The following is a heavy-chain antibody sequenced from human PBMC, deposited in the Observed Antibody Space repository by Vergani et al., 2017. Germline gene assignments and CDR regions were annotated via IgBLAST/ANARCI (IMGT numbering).Heavy chain of an antibody. V-gene: IGHV4-39*01. CDR3: AGGKYESDSTSHFRGRYLYV. CDR2: LYNSGNG. J-gene: IGHJ2*01. D-gene: IGHD1-26*01. CDR1: GDSIISRSYY. Sequence: QMQLQESGPGLVKASETLSLTCTVSGDSIISRSYYWGWIRQPPGKGLEWIGSLYNSGNGDSSSSLKSRVTISADTSKNQFSLRLTSVTAADTAVYYCAGGKYESDSTSHFRGRYLYVWGRGTLVTVPS.